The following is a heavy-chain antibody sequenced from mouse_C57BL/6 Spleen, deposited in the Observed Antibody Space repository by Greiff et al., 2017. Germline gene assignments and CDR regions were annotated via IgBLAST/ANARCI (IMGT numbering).Heavy chain of an antibody. V-gene: IGHV5-6*01. J-gene: IGHJ4*01. CDR1: GFTFSSYG. CDR2: ISSGGSYT. D-gene: IGHD2-2*01. CDR3: ARLGYDEDYYAMDY. Sequence: EVKLMESGGDLVKPGGSLKLSCAASGFTFSSYGMSWVRQTPDKRLEWVATISSGGSYTYYPDSVKGRFTISRDNAKKTLYLQMSSLKSEDTAMYYCARLGYDEDYYAMDYWGQGTSVTVSS.